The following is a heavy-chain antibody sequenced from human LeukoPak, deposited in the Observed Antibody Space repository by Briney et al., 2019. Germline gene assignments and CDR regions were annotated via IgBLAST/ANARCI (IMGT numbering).Heavy chain of an antibody. CDR2: ISYDGSNK. CDR1: GFTFSSYA. Sequence: PGRSLRLSCAASGFTFSSYAMHWVRQAPGKGLEWVAVISYDGSNKYYADSVKGRFTISRDNSKNTLYLQMNSLRAEDTAVYYCAKSPPGRWNDAFDIWGQGTMVTVSS. J-gene: IGHJ3*02. V-gene: IGHV3-30-3*02. D-gene: IGHD1-1*01. CDR3: AKSPPGRWNDAFDI.